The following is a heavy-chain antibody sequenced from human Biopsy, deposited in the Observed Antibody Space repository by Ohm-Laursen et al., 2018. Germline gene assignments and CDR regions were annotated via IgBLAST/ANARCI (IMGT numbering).Heavy chain of an antibody. V-gene: IGHV3-23*01. D-gene: IGHD3-10*01. CDR2: SSGSGDAK. J-gene: IGHJ4*02. Sequence: SLRLSCSASGFSFRNYAMSWVRQAPGKGLEWLSESSGSGDAKYYADSVEGRFTISKDISKNTLYLQMNSLSVDDTAIYCCAKNQAHNEGVTDHFDSWGQGTLVTVSS. CDR1: GFSFRNYA. CDR3: AKNQAHNEGVTDHFDS.